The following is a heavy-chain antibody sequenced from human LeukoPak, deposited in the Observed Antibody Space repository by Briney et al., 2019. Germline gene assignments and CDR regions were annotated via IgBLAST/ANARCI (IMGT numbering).Heavy chain of an antibody. V-gene: IGHV3-23*01. J-gene: IGHJ3*02. CDR3: AKDRVRRDGYNYHDAFDI. Sequence: GRSLRLSCVASGFTFSSYGMSWVRQAPGKGLEWVSAMSGSGGSTYYADSVKGRFTISRDNSKNTLYLQMNSLRAEDTAVYYCAKDRVRRDGYNYHDAFDIWGQGTMVTVSS. D-gene: IGHD5-24*01. CDR1: GFTFSSYG. CDR2: MSGSGGST.